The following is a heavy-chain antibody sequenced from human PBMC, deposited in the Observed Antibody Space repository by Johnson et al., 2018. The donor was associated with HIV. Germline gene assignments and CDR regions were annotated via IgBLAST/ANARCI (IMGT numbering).Heavy chain of an antibody. V-gene: IGHV3-30*02. CDR3: ARESGGQYDAFDI. D-gene: IGHD3-16*01. Sequence: QVQLVESGGGVVQPGGSLRLSCAASGFTFNSYGMDWVRQAPGKGLEWVAFIRYDGSSKYYADSVKGRFTVSRDKSKNTLYLQMNSLRAEDTAVYYCARESGGQYDAFDIWGQGTMVTVSS. CDR2: IRYDGSSK. CDR1: GFTFNSYG. J-gene: IGHJ3*02.